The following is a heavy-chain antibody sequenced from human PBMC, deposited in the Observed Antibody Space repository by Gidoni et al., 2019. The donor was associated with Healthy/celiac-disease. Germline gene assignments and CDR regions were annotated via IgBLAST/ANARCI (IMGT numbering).Heavy chain of an antibody. V-gene: IGHV3-9*01. CDR2: ISWNSGSI. CDR1: GFTFDDYA. CDR3: AKDPRREPNNWFDP. D-gene: IGHD1-26*01. Sequence: EVQLVESGGGLVQPGRSLRLSCAASGFTFDDYAMHWVRQAPGKGLGGVSGISWNSGSIGYADSVKGRFTISRDNAKNSLYLQMNSLRAEDTALYYCAKDPRREPNNWFDPWGQGTLVTVSS. J-gene: IGHJ5*02.